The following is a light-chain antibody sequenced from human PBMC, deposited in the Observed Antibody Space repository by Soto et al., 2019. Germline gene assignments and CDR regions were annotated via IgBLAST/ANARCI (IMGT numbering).Light chain of an antibody. CDR3: SSYTSATTYV. Sequence: QSALTQPASVSGSPGQSITISCTGTSSDVGAYNYDSWYQQHHPGEAPKLIIYDVSHRPSGVSNRFSGSKSGNTASLTISGLQTEDKADYYCSSYTSATTYVFGTGTKLTVL. V-gene: IGLV2-14*03. J-gene: IGLJ1*01. CDR2: DVS. CDR1: SSDVGAYNY.